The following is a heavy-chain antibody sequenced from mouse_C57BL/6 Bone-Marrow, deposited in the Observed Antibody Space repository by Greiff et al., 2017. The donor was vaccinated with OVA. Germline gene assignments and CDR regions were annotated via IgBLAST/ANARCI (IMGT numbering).Heavy chain of an antibody. J-gene: IGHJ4*01. CDR1: GFSLTSYG. Sequence: VQLQQSGPGLVAPSQSLSITCTVSGFSLTSYGVDWVRQPPGQGLEWLGVIWGGGSTNYNSALMSRLIISKDNSKSQVFIKMNSLQTEDTAMYYGAKRLGRYYAMDYWGQGTSVTVSS. CDR3: AKRLGRYYAMDY. D-gene: IGHD4-1*01. CDR2: IWGGGST. V-gene: IGHV2-9*01.